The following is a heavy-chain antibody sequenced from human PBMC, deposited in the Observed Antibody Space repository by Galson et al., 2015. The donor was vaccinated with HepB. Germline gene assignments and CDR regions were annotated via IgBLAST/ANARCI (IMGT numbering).Heavy chain of an antibody. CDR2: IIPIFGTA. J-gene: IGHJ4*02. D-gene: IGHD1-26*01. CDR1: GGTFSSYA. Sequence: SVKVSCKASGGTFSSYAISWVRQAPGQGLEWMGGIIPIFGTANYAQKFQGRVTITADESTSTAYMELSSLRSEDTAVYYCARVLSGSYPSTHFDYWGQGTLVTVSS. CDR3: ARVLSGSYPSTHFDY. V-gene: IGHV1-69*13.